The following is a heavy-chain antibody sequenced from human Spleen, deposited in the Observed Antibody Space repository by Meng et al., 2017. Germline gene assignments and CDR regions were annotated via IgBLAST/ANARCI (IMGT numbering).Heavy chain of an antibody. CDR1: RFTFSSCE. Sequence: GESLKISCAASRFTFSSCEMNWVRQAPGKGLEWVSSISSSSSYIYYADSVKGRFTISRDNAKNSLYLQMNSLRAEDTAVYYCARVGYCSGGSCYPYYYGMDVWGQGTTVTSP. D-gene: IGHD2-15*01. J-gene: IGHJ6*02. CDR2: ISSSSSYI. CDR3: ARVGYCSGGSCYPYYYGMDV. V-gene: IGHV3-21*01.